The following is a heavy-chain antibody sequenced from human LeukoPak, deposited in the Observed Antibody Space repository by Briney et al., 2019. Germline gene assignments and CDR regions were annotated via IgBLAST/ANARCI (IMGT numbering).Heavy chain of an antibody. J-gene: IGHJ4*02. D-gene: IGHD2-15*01. Sequence: GASVKVSCKASGYTFTSYAMHWVRQAPGQRLEWMGWINAGNGNTKYSQKFQGRVTITRDTSASTAYMELSSLRSEDTAVYYCATEGALYCSGGSCFDYWGQGTLVTVSS. CDR1: GYTFTSYA. V-gene: IGHV1-3*01. CDR3: ATEGALYCSGGSCFDY. CDR2: INAGNGNT.